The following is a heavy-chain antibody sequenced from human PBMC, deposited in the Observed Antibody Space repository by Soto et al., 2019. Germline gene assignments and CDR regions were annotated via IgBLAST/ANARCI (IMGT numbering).Heavy chain of an antibody. V-gene: IGHV2-5*02. CDR3: AHYDCGDYMKDFDY. D-gene: IGHD4-17*01. J-gene: IGHJ4*02. CDR1: GFSLSTSGVG. Sequence: QITLKESGPTLVKPTQTLTLTCTFSGFSLSTSGVGVGWLRQPPGKALEWLALIYWDDDKRYSPSLKSRLTLTKDTSKNQVVLTITDMDPVYTATYYCAHYDCGDYMKDFDYWGQGTLVTVSS. CDR2: IYWDDDK.